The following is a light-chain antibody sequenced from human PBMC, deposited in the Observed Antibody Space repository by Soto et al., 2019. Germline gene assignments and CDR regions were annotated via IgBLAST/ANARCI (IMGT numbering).Light chain of an antibody. Sequence: QSALSQPASVSGSPGQTITISCTGTSSDVGGYNAVSWYQHHPGKAPKLIIYEVTHRPSGVSNRFSGSKSGNTASLTISGLQAEDEADYYCSSYTGSNTLYVFGTGTKVTVL. V-gene: IGLV2-14*01. J-gene: IGLJ1*01. CDR1: SSDVGGYNA. CDR2: EVT. CDR3: SSYTGSNTLYV.